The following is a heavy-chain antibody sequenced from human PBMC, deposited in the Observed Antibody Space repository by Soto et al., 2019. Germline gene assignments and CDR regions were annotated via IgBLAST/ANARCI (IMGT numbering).Heavy chain of an antibody. Sequence: ETLSLTCTVSGGSSSRYDWTWIRQHPGKGLEWIGYNYYSGITYYNPSLKSRVTISLDTSKNQFSLKLSSVTAADTAVYYCARGSSIAGLYYGMDVWGQGTTVTVSS. D-gene: IGHD6-6*01. CDR2: NYYSGIT. CDR3: ARGSSIAGLYYGMDV. CDR1: GGSSSRYD. J-gene: IGHJ6*02. V-gene: IGHV4-59*06.